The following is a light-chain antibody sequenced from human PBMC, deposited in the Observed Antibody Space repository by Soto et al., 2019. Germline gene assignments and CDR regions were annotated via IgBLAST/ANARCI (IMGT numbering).Light chain of an antibody. Sequence: EIVMTQSPATLSVSPGERATLSCRASQSVSSNLAWYQQKPGQAPRLLIYGASTRATGIPARFSGSGSGTEFTLTISRLEPEDFAVYYCQQYGSSPPLTFDGGTKVEIK. V-gene: IGKV3-15*01. CDR3: QQYGSSPPLT. CDR2: GAS. J-gene: IGKJ4*01. CDR1: QSVSSN.